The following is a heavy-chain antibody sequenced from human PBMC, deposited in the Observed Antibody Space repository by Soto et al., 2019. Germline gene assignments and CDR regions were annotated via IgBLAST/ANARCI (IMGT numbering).Heavy chain of an antibody. CDR3: ARIGTTGAFDI. D-gene: IGHD1-7*01. CDR2: IYYSGST. V-gene: IGHV4-39*01. CDR1: GGSISSSSYY. Sequence: SETLSLTCTVSGGSISSSSYYWGWIRQPPGKGLEWIGSIYYSGSTYYNPSLKSRVTISVDTSKNQFSLKLSSVTAADTAVYYCARIGTTGAFDIWGQGTMVTVSS. J-gene: IGHJ3*02.